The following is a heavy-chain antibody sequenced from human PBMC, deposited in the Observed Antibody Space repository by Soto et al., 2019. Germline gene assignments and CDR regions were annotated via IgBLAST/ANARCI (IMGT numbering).Heavy chain of an antibody. Sequence: PSETLSLTCAVYVGSFSGYYWSWIRQPPGKGLEWIGEINHSGSTNYNPSLKSRVTISVDTSKNQFSLKLSSVTAADTAVYYCARFYSGYDRWGQETLVTVSS. CDR3: ARFYSGYDR. CDR2: INHSGST. J-gene: IGHJ4*02. V-gene: IGHV4-34*01. D-gene: IGHD5-12*01. CDR1: VGSFSGYY.